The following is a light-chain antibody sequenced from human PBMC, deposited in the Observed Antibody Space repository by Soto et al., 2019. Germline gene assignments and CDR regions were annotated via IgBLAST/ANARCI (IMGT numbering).Light chain of an antibody. J-gene: IGKJ5*01. CDR2: GAS. Sequence: EIVFTPSPGTLSFSPGERATLSRRASQSVSSSYLAWYQQKPGQAPRLLIYGASSRATGIPDRFSGSGSGTDFTLTISRLEPEDFAVYYCQQRRSWQVTFGQGTRLEIK. CDR1: QSVSSSY. V-gene: IGKV3D-20*02. CDR3: QQRRSWQVT.